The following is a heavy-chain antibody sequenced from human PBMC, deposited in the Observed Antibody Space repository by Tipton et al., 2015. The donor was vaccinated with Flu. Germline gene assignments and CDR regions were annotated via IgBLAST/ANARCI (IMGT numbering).Heavy chain of an antibody. CDR2: ISPSGGTA. V-gene: IGHV1-46*01. Sequence: VQLVQSGAEVKKPGASVKVSCKASGYSFTRYYMHWVRQAPGQGLEWMGMISPSGGTAGYAQKFQGRVTMTMDTSRSTVYMALSSLRSEDTAVYYCARVIRGDHLKYYFDYWGQGTLVTVSS. J-gene: IGHJ4*02. CDR3: ARVIRGDHLKYYFDY. D-gene: IGHD3-16*01. CDR1: GYSFTRYY.